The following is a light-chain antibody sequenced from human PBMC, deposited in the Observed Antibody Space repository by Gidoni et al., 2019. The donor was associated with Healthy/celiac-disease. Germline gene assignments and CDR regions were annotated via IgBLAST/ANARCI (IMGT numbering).Light chain of an antibody. CDR3: QQFNSHPP. Sequence: AIQLTQSPSSLSSSVGDRVTITCRASQVISSAFAWYQQKPGNAPKLLIYDASCLESGVPSRCSGSCSGTYFPLTISLLQPEDFASYYCQQFNSHPPFGRGTKVETK. J-gene: IGKJ4*01. CDR1: QVISSA. CDR2: DAS. V-gene: IGKV1-13*02.